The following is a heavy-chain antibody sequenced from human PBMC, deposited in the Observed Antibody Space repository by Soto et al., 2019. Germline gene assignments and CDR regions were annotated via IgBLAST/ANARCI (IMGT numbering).Heavy chain of an antibody. V-gene: IGHV4-31*03. J-gene: IGHJ6*02. CDR3: ARGIRGCSGGSCSYYYYGMDV. D-gene: IGHD2-15*01. Sequence: SETLSLTCTVSGGSISSGGYYWSWIRQHPGKGLEWIGYIYYSGSTYYNPSLKSRVTISVDTSKNQFSLKLSSVTAADTAVYYCARGIRGCSGGSCSYYYYGMDVWGQGTTVTVSS. CDR1: GGSISSGGYY. CDR2: IYYSGST.